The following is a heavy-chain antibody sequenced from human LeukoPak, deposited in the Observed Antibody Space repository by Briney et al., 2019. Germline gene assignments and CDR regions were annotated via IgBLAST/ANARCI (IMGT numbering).Heavy chain of an antibody. CDR2: ISGSGGGT. V-gene: IGHV3-23*01. CDR3: ARWSGDYKFDY. CDR1: GFTFSSYA. J-gene: IGHJ4*02. D-gene: IGHD3-3*01. Sequence: GGSLRLSCAASGFTFSSYAMSWVRQASGKGLEWVSGISGSGGGTYYAASVKGRFTISRDNSKDTLFLQMNSLRADDTALYYCARWSGDYKFDYWGQGTLVTVSS.